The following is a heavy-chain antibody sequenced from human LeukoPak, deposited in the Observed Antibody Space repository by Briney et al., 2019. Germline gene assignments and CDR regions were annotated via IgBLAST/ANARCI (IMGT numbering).Heavy chain of an antibody. J-gene: IGHJ4*02. Sequence: SETLSLTCTVSGGSISSYYWSWIRPPPGKGLEWIGEINHSGSTNYNPSLKSRVTISVDTSKNQFSLKLSSVTAADTAVYYCARRAGSSSLYYWGQGTLVTVSS. D-gene: IGHD6-6*01. CDR2: INHSGST. CDR1: GGSISSYY. CDR3: ARRAGSSSLYY. V-gene: IGHV4-34*01.